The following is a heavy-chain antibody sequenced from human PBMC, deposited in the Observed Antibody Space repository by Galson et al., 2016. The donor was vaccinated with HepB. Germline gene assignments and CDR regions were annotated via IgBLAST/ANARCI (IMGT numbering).Heavy chain of an antibody. J-gene: IGHJ6*04. CDR2: IDHSGST. CDR1: GGSISGYY. V-gene: IGHV4-34*01. CDR3: ARGKFSYGMDV. Sequence: SETLSLTCDVYGGSISGYYWSWIRQPPGKGLEWIGEIDHSGSTNYSPSLKSRVTMSVDTSKNQFSLRLSSVTAADTAVYYCARGKFSYGMDVWGKGTTVTVSS.